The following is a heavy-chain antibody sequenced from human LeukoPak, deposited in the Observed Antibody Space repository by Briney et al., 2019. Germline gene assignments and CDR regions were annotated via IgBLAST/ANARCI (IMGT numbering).Heavy chain of an antibody. CDR2: IGTGGDT. D-gene: IGHD6-13*01. CDR1: GFAFSSYA. J-gene: IGHJ4*02. V-gene: IGHV3-47*01. CDR3: ARAVAAAVIDY. Sequence: PGGSLRLSCAASGFAFSSYALHWVRRAPGKGLEWVSAIGTGGDTYYADSVMGRFTISGDNAKKSLYLHMNSLIAEDMAVYYCARAVAAAVIDYWGQGTLVTVSS.